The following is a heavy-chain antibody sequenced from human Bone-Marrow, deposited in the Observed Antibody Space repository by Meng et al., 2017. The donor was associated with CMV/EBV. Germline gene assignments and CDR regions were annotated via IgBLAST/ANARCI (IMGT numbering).Heavy chain of an antibody. D-gene: IGHD1-26*01. Sequence: SETLSLTCTVSGDSISSSIYYWGWIRQPPGKGLEWIASIHYSGTTYYNPSLKSRVTISVDTSKNQFSLKVTSVTAADTAVYSCARAIEVGATRFDSWGQGTLVTVSS. CDR2: IHYSGTT. V-gene: IGHV4-39*07. J-gene: IGHJ4*02. CDR1: GDSISSSIYY. CDR3: ARAIEVGATRFDS.